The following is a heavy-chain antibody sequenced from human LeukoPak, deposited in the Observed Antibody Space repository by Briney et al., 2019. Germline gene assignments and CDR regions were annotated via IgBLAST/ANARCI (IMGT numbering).Heavy chain of an antibody. CDR3: ARSYYYGSGSYYSRPFDY. CDR1: GYSFTNFW. J-gene: IGHJ4*02. D-gene: IGHD3-10*01. Sequence: GESLKISCKGSGYSFTNFWIGWVRQMPGKGLEWMGIIYPGDSDTRYSPSFQGQVTISADKSISTAYLQWSSLKASDTAMYYCARSYYYGSGSYYSRPFDYWGQGTLVTVSS. CDR2: IYPGDSDT. V-gene: IGHV5-51*01.